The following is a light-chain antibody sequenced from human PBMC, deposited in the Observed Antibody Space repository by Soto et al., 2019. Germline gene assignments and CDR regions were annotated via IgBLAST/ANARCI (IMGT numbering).Light chain of an antibody. V-gene: IGLV2-8*01. CDR3: WSYAGRNTYV. CDR2: EVD. J-gene: IGLJ1*01. CDR1: TSNVGGYNY. Sequence: QCVLTQPPSSSGSPGHSVSISCPGTTSNVGGYNYVSWYQQHPGKAPKLIIYEVDKRPSGVPDRFSASKTGSTASLTVSGLQADDEAEYYCWSYAGRNTYVFGTGNKVTVL.